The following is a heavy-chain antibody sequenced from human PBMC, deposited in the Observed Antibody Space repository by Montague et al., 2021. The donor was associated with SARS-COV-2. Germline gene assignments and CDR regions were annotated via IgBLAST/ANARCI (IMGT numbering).Heavy chain of an antibody. D-gene: IGHD1-1*01. CDR1: GDSISSSSYN. Sequence: SETLSLTCTVSGDSISSSSYNWGWIRQPPGKGLEWTGSVHYSGRPYYXPSLKSRVTICVDTSKNQLSLKLSSVTAADTAVYYCTRHVHMTWPEPSPGFDYWGQGTLVTVSS. J-gene: IGHJ4*02. V-gene: IGHV4-39*01. CDR3: TRHVHMTWPEPSPGFDY. CDR2: VHYSGRP.